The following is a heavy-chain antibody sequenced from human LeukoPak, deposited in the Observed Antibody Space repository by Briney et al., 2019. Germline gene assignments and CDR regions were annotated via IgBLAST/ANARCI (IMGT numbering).Heavy chain of an antibody. D-gene: IGHD3-22*01. CDR3: VKGIHYYDSSGYYY. J-gene: IGHJ4*02. V-gene: IGHV3-30*02. CDR2: IRYDGSNK. CDR1: GFTFSSYG. Sequence: GGSLRLSCAASGFTFSSYGMQWVRQAPGKELEWVTFIRYDGSNKYYADSVKGRFTISRDNSKSTLYLQMNSLRAEDTAVYYCVKGIHYYDSSGYYYWGQGTLVTVSS.